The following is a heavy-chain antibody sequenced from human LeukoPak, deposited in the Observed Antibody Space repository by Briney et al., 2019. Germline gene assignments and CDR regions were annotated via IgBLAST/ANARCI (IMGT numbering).Heavy chain of an antibody. D-gene: IGHD3-10*01. CDR2: ISTSTTTI. V-gene: IGHV3-48*01. Sequence: GGSLRLSCEASGFTFSSYSMNWVRQAPGKGLEWISYISTSTTTIYYANSVKGRFTISRDNAKKSLYLQMNSLRVEDTGVYYCASWGEEAHDNWGEGTVVTVSS. CDR3: ASWGEEAHDN. CDR1: GFTFSSYS. J-gene: IGHJ4*02.